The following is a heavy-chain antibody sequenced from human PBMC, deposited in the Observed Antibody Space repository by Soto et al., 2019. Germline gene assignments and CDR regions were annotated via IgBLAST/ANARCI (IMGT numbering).Heavy chain of an antibody. CDR1: GGSISSGGYY. V-gene: IGHV4-31*03. CDR3: ARGVVAATTWFDP. D-gene: IGHD2-15*01. Sequence: SETLSLTCTVSGGSISSGGYYWSWIRQHPGKGLEWIGYIYYSGSTYYNPSLKSRVTISVDTSKNQFSLKLSSVTAADTAVYYCARGVVAATTWFDPWGQGTLVTVSS. J-gene: IGHJ5*02. CDR2: IYYSGST.